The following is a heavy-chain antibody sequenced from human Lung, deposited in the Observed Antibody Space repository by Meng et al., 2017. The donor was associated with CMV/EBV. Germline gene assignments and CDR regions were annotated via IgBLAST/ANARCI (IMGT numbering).Heavy chain of an antibody. Sequence: GESXKISCAASGFIFSAYEIIWVRQAPGKGLEWVSYIHARGHIVHYADFVNGRFTISRDSAKSSVDLQMSSLRVEDTAVYYCARRLPYYGMDVWGQGATVTVSS. CDR2: IHARGHIV. V-gene: IGHV3-48*03. J-gene: IGHJ6*02. CDR1: GFIFSAYE. CDR3: ARRLPYYGMDV.